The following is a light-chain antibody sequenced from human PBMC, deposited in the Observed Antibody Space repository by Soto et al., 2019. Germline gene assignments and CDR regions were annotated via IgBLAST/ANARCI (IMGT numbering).Light chain of an antibody. V-gene: IGKV1-39*01. Sequence: DIQMTQSPSSLSASVGDRDTFPCRASQNIGNYLNWYQQIPGKAPKLLIYAASTLQSGVPSRFSGSGSGTDFTLTISSVQPEDFATYYCQQSYGSPVTFGQGTKMEIK. CDR1: QNIGNY. J-gene: IGKJ2*01. CDR3: QQSYGSPVT. CDR2: AAS.